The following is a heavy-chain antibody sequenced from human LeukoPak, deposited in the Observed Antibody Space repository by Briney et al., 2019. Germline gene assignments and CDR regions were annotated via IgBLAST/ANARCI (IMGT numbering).Heavy chain of an antibody. Sequence: GASVNVSCKASGYTFTSYYMHWVRQAPGQGLEWMGIINPSGGSTSYAQKFQGRVTMTRDTSTNTVYMELSSLRSEDTAVYYCAREYYYDSSGYPLIDAFDIWGQGTMVTVSS. V-gene: IGHV1-46*01. CDR3: AREYYYDSSGYPLIDAFDI. CDR2: INPSGGST. CDR1: GYTFTSYY. D-gene: IGHD3-22*01. J-gene: IGHJ3*02.